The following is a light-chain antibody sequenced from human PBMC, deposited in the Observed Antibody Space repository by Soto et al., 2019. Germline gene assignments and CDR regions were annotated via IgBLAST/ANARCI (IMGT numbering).Light chain of an antibody. CDR2: NNN. CDR3: QSYDNSLPWV. J-gene: IGLJ3*02. CDR1: SSNIGAGYD. Sequence: QPVLTQPPSVSGAPGQRVIISCTGSSSNIGAGYDVHWYQHLPGTTPKLLIYNNNNRPSGVPDRFSGSKSGASASLAITGLQAEDEADYYCQSYDNSLPWVFGGGTKVTVL. V-gene: IGLV1-40*01.